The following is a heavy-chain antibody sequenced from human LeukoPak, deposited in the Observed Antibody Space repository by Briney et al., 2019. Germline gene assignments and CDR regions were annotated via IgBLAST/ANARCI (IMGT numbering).Heavy chain of an antibody. CDR1: GFSLSTSGMC. J-gene: IGHJ3*02. Sequence: SGPALVKPTQTLTLTCTFSGFSLSTSGMCVSCIRQPPGKALEWIARIDWDDDKYYSTSLKTRLSISKDTSKNQVVLTMTNMDPVDTGTYYCARIRRRDGYRDAFDIWGQGTMVTVSS. CDR2: IDWDDDK. CDR3: ARIRRRDGYRDAFDI. V-gene: IGHV2-70*10. D-gene: IGHD5-24*01.